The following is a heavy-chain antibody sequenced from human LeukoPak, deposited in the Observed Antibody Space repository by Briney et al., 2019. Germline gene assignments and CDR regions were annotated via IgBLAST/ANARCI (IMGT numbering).Heavy chain of an antibody. D-gene: IGHD6-19*01. J-gene: IGHJ5*02. CDR2: INSVRSST. CDR3: ARERTSGWDAFDT. Sequence: PGGSLRLSCAASGFTFSSFWMHWVRHAPGKGLVWVSRINSVRSSTSYADSVKGRFTISRDNAKNTLYLQMNSLRAEDTAVYYCARERTSGWDAFDTWGQGTLVTVSS. CDR1: GFTFSSFW. V-gene: IGHV3-74*01.